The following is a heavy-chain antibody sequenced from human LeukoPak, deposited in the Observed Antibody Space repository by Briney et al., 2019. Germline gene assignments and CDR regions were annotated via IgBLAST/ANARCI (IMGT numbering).Heavy chain of an antibody. Sequence: ASVKVPCKASGGTFSSYAISWVRQAPGQGLEWMGGIIPIFGTANYAQKFQGRVTITADESTSTAYMELSSLRSEDTAVYYCATGACTNGVCFYYFDYWGQGTLVTVS. J-gene: IGHJ4*02. CDR3: ATGACTNGVCFYYFDY. CDR2: IIPIFGTA. D-gene: IGHD2-8*01. V-gene: IGHV1-69*01. CDR1: GGTFSSYA.